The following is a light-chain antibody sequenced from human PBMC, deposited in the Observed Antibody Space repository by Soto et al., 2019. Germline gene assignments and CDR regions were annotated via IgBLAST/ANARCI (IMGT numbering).Light chain of an antibody. Sequence: VLTQSPATLSLSPGERATLSCRASQSVDIYLAWYQQKPGQAPRLLIYDASNRATGIPARFSGSGSRTDVTLTISSLEPEDFALYYCQQRKYWPPLTFGQGTRLMIK. CDR3: QQRKYWPPLT. V-gene: IGKV3-11*01. J-gene: IGKJ5*01. CDR1: QSVDIY. CDR2: DAS.